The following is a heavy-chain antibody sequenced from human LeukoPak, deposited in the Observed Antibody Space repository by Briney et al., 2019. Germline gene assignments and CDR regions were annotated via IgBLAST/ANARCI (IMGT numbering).Heavy chain of an antibody. D-gene: IGHD4-17*01. CDR3: ARGPGDYGDYRGRGFDP. Sequence: RPSETLSLTCAVYGGSFSGYYWSWIRQPPGKGLEWSGEINHSGSTNYNPSLKSRVTISVDTSKNQFSLKLSSVTAADTAVYYCARGPGDYGDYRGRGFDPWGQGTLVTVSS. J-gene: IGHJ5*02. CDR1: GGSFSGYY. V-gene: IGHV4-34*01. CDR2: INHSGST.